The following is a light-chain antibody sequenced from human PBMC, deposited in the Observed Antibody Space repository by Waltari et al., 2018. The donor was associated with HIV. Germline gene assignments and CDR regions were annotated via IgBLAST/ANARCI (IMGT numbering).Light chain of an antibody. V-gene: IGLV1-40*01. Sequence: QSVLTQPPSVSAAPGQRVTISCTGTSSTLGAGSDVEWYQQVPGTAPKLLIYGNTNRPSGVSDRFSASKSGTSASLAITGLQAEDEADYYCQSYDRRLSASLFGGGTTLTVL. J-gene: IGLJ2*01. CDR3: QSYDRRLSASL. CDR2: GNT. CDR1: SSTLGAGSD.